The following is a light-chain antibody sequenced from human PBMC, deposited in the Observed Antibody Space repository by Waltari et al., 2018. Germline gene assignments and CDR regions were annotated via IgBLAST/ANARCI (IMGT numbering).Light chain of an antibody. Sequence: EIVMTQSPATLSVSPGERAILSCRASQSVTTNLAWYQQQPGQAPRLLIYGPSTRATDIPARFSGSGSGTEFTLTISSLQSEDFAVYYCQQYNNWPATFGQGTKVEIK. CDR2: GPS. CDR3: QQYNNWPAT. V-gene: IGKV3-15*01. J-gene: IGKJ1*01. CDR1: QSVTTN.